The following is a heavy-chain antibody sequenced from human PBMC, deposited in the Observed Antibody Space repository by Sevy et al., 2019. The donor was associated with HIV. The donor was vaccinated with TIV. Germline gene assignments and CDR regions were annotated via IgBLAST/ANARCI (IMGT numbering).Heavy chain of an antibody. CDR2: ISGIGSST. J-gene: IGHJ3*01. CDR3: AKALNPALESMIEVIFRSLKGFDV. CDR1: GFTFNTHA. Sequence: GGSLRLSCAASGFTFNTHAMNWVRQAPGKGLKWVSVISGIGSSTYYADSVKGRFTISRDNSKNTLYLQMNSLRADDTAVYYCAKALNPALESMIEVIFRSLKGFDVWGQRTMVTVS. D-gene: IGHD3-22*01. V-gene: IGHV3-23*01.